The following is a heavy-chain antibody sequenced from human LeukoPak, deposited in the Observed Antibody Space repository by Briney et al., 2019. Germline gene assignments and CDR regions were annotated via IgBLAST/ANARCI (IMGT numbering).Heavy chain of an antibody. V-gene: IGHV3-23*01. CDR2: ISGSGGST. D-gene: IGHD3-10*01. J-gene: IGHJ4*02. Sequence: GGSLRLSCAASGFTFSSYAMSWVRQAPGKGLEWVAAISGSGGSTYYADSVKGRFTISRDNSKNTLYLQMNSLRAEDTAVYYCAKWLGGWFLSSMYYFDYWGQGTLVTVSS. CDR1: GFTFSSYA. CDR3: AKWLGGWFLSSMYYFDY.